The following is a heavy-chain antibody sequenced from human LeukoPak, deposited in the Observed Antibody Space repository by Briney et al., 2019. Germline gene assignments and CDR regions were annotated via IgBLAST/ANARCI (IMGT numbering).Heavy chain of an antibody. J-gene: IGHJ6*04. CDR2: ISFSSATI. V-gene: IGHV3-48*01. Sequence: GGSLRLSCEASGFTFSSYSMNWVRQAPGKGLEWVSYISFSSATIHYADSVKGRFTISRDNAKNSLYLQMNSLRAEDTAVYYCAELGITMVGGVWGKGTTVTISS. CDR1: GFTFSSYS. D-gene: IGHD3-10*02. CDR3: AELGITMVGGV.